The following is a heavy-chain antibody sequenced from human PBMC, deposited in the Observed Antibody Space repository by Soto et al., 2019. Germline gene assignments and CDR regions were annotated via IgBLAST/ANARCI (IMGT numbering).Heavy chain of an antibody. CDR1: GGTFSSYA. CDR3: ARVLHYYDSSGPDAFDI. CDR2: IIPIFGTA. J-gene: IGHJ3*02. V-gene: IGHV1-69*13. Sequence: SVKVSCKASGGTFSSYAISWVRQAPGQGLEWMGGIIPIFGTANYAQKFQGRVTITADESTSTAYMELSSLRSEDTAAYYCARVLHYYDSSGPDAFDIWGQGTMVTVSS. D-gene: IGHD3-22*01.